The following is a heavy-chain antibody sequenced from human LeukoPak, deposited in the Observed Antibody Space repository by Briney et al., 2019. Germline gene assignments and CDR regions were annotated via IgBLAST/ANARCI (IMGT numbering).Heavy chain of an antibody. V-gene: IGHV3-30*02. J-gene: IGHJ6*02. CDR2: IRYDGSNK. CDR1: GFTFSSYG. Sequence: GGSLRLSCAASGFTFSSYGMHWVRQAPGKGLEWVAFIRYDGSNKYYADSVKGRFTISRDNSKNTLYLQMNSLRAEDTAVYYCAKGQGIAVAENYYGMDVWGQGTTVTVSS. CDR3: AKGQGIAVAENYYGMDV. D-gene: IGHD6-19*01.